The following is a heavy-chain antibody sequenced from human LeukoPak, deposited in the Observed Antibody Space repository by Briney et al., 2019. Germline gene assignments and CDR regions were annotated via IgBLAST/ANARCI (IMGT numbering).Heavy chain of an antibody. J-gene: IGHJ6*03. CDR2: THHSGKT. Sequence: PSETLSLTCSVSGDSIRNYYWNWVRQPPGKSLEWIGYTHHSGKTYYNPSLKSRVTMSVDTSKNQFSLKLSSVTAADTAVYYCARSPGRYYYYYYMDVWGKGTTVTVSS. D-gene: IGHD1-14*01. CDR3: ARSPGRYYYYYYMDV. CDR1: GDSIRNYY. V-gene: IGHV4-59*12.